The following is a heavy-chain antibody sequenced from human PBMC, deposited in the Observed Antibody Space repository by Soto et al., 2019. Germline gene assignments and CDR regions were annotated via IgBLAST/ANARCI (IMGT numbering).Heavy chain of an antibody. V-gene: IGHV1-18*04. CDR3: ASGTSGSTGYSRRY. J-gene: IGHJ4*02. CDR1: CYTFTSYG. D-gene: IGHD3-22*01. Sequence: GASVEVSCKASCYTFTSYGISWVRQAPGQVLEWMGWISTFHGNTNYAQKFQGSVTMTTDTSTSTAYMELRSLTSDDTAIYYCASGTSGSTGYSRRYWRRRTLVAAST. CDR2: ISTFHGNT.